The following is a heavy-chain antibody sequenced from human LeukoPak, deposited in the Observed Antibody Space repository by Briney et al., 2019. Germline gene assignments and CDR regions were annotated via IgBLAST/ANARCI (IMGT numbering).Heavy chain of an antibody. CDR1: GFTFSSYA. J-gene: IGHJ4*02. Sequence: GGSLRLSCAASGFTFSSYAMHWVRQAPGKGLEWVSSISGSGGRAHYADSVRGRFTISRDNSKNTLYLQMNSLRAEDTAVYYCARVRWGGLYYFDYWGQGTLVTVSS. CDR2: ISGSGGRA. D-gene: IGHD3-16*01. CDR3: ARVRWGGLYYFDY. V-gene: IGHV3-23*01.